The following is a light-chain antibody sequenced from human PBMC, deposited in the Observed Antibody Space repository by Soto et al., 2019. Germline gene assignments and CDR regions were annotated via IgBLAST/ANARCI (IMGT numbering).Light chain of an antibody. CDR1: QGISSY. V-gene: IGKV1-9*01. CDR3: QQLNSYPPT. Sequence: IQLTQSPSSLSASVGDRVTITCRASQGISSYLAWYQQKPGKDPKLLIYAASTLQSGVPSRFSGSGSGTDFTLTISSLQPEDFATYYCQQLNSYPPTFGQGTRLEIK. CDR2: AAS. J-gene: IGKJ5*01.